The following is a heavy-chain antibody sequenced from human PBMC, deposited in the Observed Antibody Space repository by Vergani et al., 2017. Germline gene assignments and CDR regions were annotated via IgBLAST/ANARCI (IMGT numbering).Heavy chain of an antibody. V-gene: IGHV3-11*05. J-gene: IGHJ6*02. CDR1: GFTFSDYY. CDR2: ISSSSSYT. Sequence: QVQLVESGGGLVKPGGSLRLSCAASGFTFSDYYMSWIRQAPGKGLEWVSYISSSSSYTNYADSVKGRFTLSRDNAKNSLYLQMNSLRAEDTAVYYCARYCSGGXCSTGPVGYYYYYGMDVWGQGTTVTVAS. D-gene: IGHD2-15*01. CDR3: ARYCSGGXCSTGPVGYYYYYGMDV.